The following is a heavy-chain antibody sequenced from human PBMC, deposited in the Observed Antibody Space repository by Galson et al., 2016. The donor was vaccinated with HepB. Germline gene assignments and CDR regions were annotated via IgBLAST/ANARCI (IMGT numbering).Heavy chain of an antibody. CDR3: ARAPYGMDV. Sequence: SETLSLTCAVSGYSISSAYYWGWVRQPPGKGLEWIGNIFHSGSTYYNPSLKGRVAISLDTSKNHFSLKLISVTAADTAVHYCARAPYGMDVWGQGTTVTVSS. V-gene: IGHV4-38-2*01. CDR1: GYSISSAYY. CDR2: IFHSGST. J-gene: IGHJ6*02.